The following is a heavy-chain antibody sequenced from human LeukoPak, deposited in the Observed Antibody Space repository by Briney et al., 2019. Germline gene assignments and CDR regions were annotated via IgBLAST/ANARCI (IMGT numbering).Heavy chain of an antibody. D-gene: IGHD6-13*01. CDR1: GFTVSSNY. Sequence: GGSLRLSCAVSGFTVSSNYMSWVRQAPGKGLEWVSVIYNDGSTFYADSVKGRFTISSDNSKNTLYLQMNSLRAEDTAVYYCAITGESSNWALYFDYWGQGTLVTVSS. V-gene: IGHV3-53*01. CDR3: AITGESSNWALYFDY. J-gene: IGHJ4*02. CDR2: IYNDGST.